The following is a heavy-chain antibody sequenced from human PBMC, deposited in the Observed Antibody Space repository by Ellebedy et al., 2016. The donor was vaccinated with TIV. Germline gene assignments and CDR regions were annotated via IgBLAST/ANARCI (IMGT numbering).Heavy chain of an antibody. CDR1: GGSISSSSYY. Sequence: MPSETLSLTFAVSGGSISSSSYYWGWIRQPPGKGLEWIGSIYYSGSTYYNPSLKSRVTISVDTSKNQFSLKLSSVTAADTAVYYCARRSMWLVHYWYFDLWGRGTLVTVSS. CDR3: ARRSMWLVHYWYFDL. J-gene: IGHJ2*01. V-gene: IGHV4-39*01. D-gene: IGHD6-19*01. CDR2: IYYSGST.